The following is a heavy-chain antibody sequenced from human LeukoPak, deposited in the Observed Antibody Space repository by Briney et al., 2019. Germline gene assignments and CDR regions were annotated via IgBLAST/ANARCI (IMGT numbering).Heavy chain of an antibody. CDR3: GRVVYSSSWYKGGDY. J-gene: IGHJ4*02. Sequence: PGGSLRLSCAASGFTFRRYEMNWVRQAPGKGLEWVSYIASSGSTIYYADSVKGRFTISRDNAKNSLYLQMNSLRAEDTAVYYCGRVVYSSSWYKGGDYWGQGTLVTVSS. CDR1: GFTFRRYE. CDR2: IASSGSTI. V-gene: IGHV3-48*03. D-gene: IGHD6-13*01.